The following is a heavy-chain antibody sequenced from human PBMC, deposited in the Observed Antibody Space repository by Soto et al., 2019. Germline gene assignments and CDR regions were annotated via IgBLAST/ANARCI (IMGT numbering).Heavy chain of an antibody. J-gene: IGHJ4*02. V-gene: IGHV5-51*01. CDR3: ARPGYCSGGSCSAII. CDR1: GYSFTSYW. D-gene: IGHD2-15*01. CDR2: IYPGDSDT. Sequence: PLESLKISCKGSGYSFTSYWIGWVRQMPGKGLEWMGIIYPGDSDTRYSPSFQGQVTISADKSISTAYLQWSSLKASDTAMYYCARPGYCSGGSCSAIIWGQGTLVTVSS.